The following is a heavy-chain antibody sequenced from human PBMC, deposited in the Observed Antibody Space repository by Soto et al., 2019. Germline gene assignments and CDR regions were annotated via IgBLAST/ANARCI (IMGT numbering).Heavy chain of an antibody. CDR2: IYIGGST. CDR3: ASGYSSSWADH. V-gene: IGHV3-66*01. D-gene: IGHD6-13*01. Sequence: EVQLVESGGGLVQPGGSLRLSCAASGFTVSSSYMSWVRQAPGKGLEWVSIIYIGGSTYYADSVKGRFTISRDNSKNTLYHQMNSLRAEDTAVYYCASGYSSSWADHWGQGTLITVSS. J-gene: IGHJ5*02. CDR1: GFTVSSSY.